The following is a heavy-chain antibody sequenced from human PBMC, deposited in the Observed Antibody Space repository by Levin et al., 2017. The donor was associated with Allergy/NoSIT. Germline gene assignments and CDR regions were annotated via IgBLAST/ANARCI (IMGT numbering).Heavy chain of an antibody. CDR2: IIPIFGTA. CDR3: ARRWGAAAGTLSYFDY. J-gene: IGHJ4*02. V-gene: IGHV1-69*13. D-gene: IGHD6-13*01. Sequence: ASVKVSCKASGGTFSSYAISWVRQAPGQGLEWMGGIIPIFGTANYAQKFQGRVTITADESTSTAYMELSSLRSEDTAVYYCARRWGAAAGTLSYFDYWGQGTLVTVSS. CDR1: GGTFSSYA.